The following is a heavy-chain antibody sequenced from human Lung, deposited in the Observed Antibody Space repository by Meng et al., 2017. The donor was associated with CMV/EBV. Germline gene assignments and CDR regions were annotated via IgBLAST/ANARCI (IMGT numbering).Heavy chain of an antibody. CDR2: IYYSGST. D-gene: IGHD3-10*01. V-gene: IGHV4-30-4*01. CDR3: ARETHGSGSYYDY. CDR1: CGSISSGDYY. Sequence: TVSCGSISSGDYYWSSLRQPPGKGLEWIGYIYYSGSTYYNPSLKSRVTISVDTSKTQFSLKLSSVTAADTAVYYCARETHGSGSYYDYWGQGTLVTVSS. J-gene: IGHJ4*02.